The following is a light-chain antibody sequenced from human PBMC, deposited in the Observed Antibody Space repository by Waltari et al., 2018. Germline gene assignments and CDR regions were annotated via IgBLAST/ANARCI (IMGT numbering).Light chain of an antibody. CDR3: AAWDDSLHGHWV. CDR2: RSH. J-gene: IGLJ3*02. CDR1: SSNIGGNV. Sequence: QSVLTQPPSASGTPGQRVTISCTGSSSNIGGNVVNWYQQLPGKALTLLIYRSHLRPSGVPDRFSGSKSGTSASLAISGLQSADEGDYYCAAWDDSLHGHWVFGGGTKVTIL. V-gene: IGLV1-44*01.